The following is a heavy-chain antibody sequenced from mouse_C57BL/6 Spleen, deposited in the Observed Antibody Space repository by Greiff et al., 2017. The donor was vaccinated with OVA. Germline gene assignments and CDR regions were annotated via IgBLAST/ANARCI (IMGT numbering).Heavy chain of an antibody. J-gene: IGHJ4*01. V-gene: IGHV1-82*01. Sequence: QVQLQQSGPELVKPGASVKISCKASGYAFSSSWMNWVKQRPGKGLEWIGRIYPGDGDTNYNGKLKGQATLTADKSSSTAYMQRSRLTAEDSAVYFCAREGDDGYSYYYAMDYWGQGTSVTVSS. CDR3: AREGDDGYSYYYAMDY. CDR1: GYAFSSSW. CDR2: IYPGDGDT. D-gene: IGHD2-3*01.